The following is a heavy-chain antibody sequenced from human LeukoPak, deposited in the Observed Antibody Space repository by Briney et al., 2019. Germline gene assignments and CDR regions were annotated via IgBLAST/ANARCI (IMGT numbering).Heavy chain of an antibody. J-gene: IGHJ5*02. CDR3: ARCYDILTGYYSWFDP. CDR2: IYYSGST. CDR1: GGSISSGDYY. D-gene: IGHD3-9*01. Sequence: SQTLSLTCTVSGGSISSGDYYWSWIRQPPGKGLEWIGYIYYSGSTYYNPSLKSRVTISVDTSKNQFSLKLSSVTAADTAVYYCARCYDILTGYYSWFDPWGQGTLVTVSS. V-gene: IGHV4-30-4*01.